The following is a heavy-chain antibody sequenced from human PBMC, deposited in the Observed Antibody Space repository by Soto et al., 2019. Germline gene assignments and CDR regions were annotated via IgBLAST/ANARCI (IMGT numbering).Heavy chain of an antibody. CDR3: ARDSSSSDYYYYYGMDV. V-gene: IGHV5-51*01. Sequence: GESLKISCKGSGYSFTSYWIGWVRQMPGKGLEWMGIIYPGDSDTRYSPSFQGQVTISADKSISTAYLQWSSLQASDTAMYYCARDSSSSDYYYYYGMDVWGQGTTVTVAS. D-gene: IGHD6-13*01. CDR2: IYPGDSDT. CDR1: GYSFTSYW. J-gene: IGHJ6*02.